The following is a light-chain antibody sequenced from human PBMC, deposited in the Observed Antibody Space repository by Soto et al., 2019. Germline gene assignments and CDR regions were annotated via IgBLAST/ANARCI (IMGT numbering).Light chain of an antibody. CDR1: QGVSSGY. Sequence: EIVMTQSPGTLSLSPGERATLSCRASQGVSSGYLAWYQQKPGQAPRLLIYGASSRFTGIPDRFSGSGSGTDFTLTISRLEPEDFAVYYCQQYGSSPRTFGQGTKVDIK. CDR2: GAS. CDR3: QQYGSSPRT. V-gene: IGKV3-20*01. J-gene: IGKJ1*01.